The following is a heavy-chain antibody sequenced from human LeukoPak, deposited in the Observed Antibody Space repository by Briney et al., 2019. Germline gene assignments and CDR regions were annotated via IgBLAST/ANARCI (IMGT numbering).Heavy chain of an antibody. CDR1: GFTLSSHA. V-gene: IGHV3-23*01. CDR3: AKDRAVLRFLLREAFDI. D-gene: IGHD3-3*01. CDR2: ISGSGGST. J-gene: IGHJ3*02. Sequence: GGALRLSCAAPGFTLSSHAMSWGRPAPGEGLEGGSAISGSGGSTYYADSVKGRFTISRDNSKNTLYLQMNSLRAEDTAVYYCAKDRAVLRFLLREAFDIWGQGTMVTVSS.